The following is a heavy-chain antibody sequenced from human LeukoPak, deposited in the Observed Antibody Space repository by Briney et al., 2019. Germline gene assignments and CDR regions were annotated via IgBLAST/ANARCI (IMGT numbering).Heavy chain of an antibody. CDR2: INTDGSST. Sequence: GGSLRLSCAASGFTFSSYWMHWVRQAPGKGLVWVSRINTDGSSTSYADSVKGRFTISRDNAKNTLYLQMNSLRAEDTAVYYCAKRYGDYVFEAFDIWGQGTMVTVSS. CDR3: AKRYGDYVFEAFDI. D-gene: IGHD4-17*01. V-gene: IGHV3-74*01. CDR1: GFTFSSYW. J-gene: IGHJ3*02.